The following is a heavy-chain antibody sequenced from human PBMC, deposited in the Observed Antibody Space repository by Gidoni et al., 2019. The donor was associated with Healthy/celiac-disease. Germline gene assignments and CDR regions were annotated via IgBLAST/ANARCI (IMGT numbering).Heavy chain of an antibody. CDR3: ARDFLSYCGGDCSGAFDI. Sequence: VQLVESGGGLVKPGGSLRLSCAASGFPFRSYSLNWVRQAPGKGLWWVSSISSSSSYIYYADSVKGRFTISRDNAKNSLYLQMNSLRAEDTAVYYCARDFLSYCGGDCSGAFDIWGQGTMVTVSS. J-gene: IGHJ3*02. CDR1: GFPFRSYS. V-gene: IGHV3-21*01. D-gene: IGHD2-21*02. CDR2: ISSSSSYI.